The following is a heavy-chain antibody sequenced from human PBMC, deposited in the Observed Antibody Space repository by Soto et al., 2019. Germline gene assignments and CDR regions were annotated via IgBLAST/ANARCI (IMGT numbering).Heavy chain of an antibody. CDR1: EFSLTSGVG. D-gene: IGHD5-12*01. CDR2: IYWDDDK. V-gene: IGHV2-5*02. J-gene: IGHJ4*02. Sequence: QITLKESGPPLVRPPQTLTLTCTFSEFSLTSGVGVGWIRQPPGKALEWLALIYWDDDKRYSPSLKNRLTITKDTSKNQVVLTMTNVGPVDTATYFCAHIDPEIVTVGGHGGFDYWGQRTLVTVSS. CDR3: AHIDPEIVTVGGHGGFDY.